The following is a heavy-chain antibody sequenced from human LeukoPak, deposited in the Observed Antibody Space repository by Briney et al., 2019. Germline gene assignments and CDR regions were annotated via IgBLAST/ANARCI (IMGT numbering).Heavy chain of an antibody. CDR2: IYHSGNT. D-gene: IGHD3-16*02. V-gene: IGHV4-59*01. CDR1: GDSISNYY. CDR3: ARYRNEALFAFDI. J-gene: IGHJ3*02. Sequence: PSETLSLTCSVSGDSISNYYWSWIRQPPGKGLEWIGYIYHSGNTDYNPSLKSRVTISVDTSKNQFSLRLNSVTAADTAVYYCARYRNEALFAFDIWGQGTMVTVSS.